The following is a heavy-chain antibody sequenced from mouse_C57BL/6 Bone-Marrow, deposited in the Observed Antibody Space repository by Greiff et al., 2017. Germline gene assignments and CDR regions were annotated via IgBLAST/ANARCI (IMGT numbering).Heavy chain of an antibody. J-gene: IGHJ3*01. CDR3: ARNLFAY. Sequence: EVQLQESGGGLVKPGGSLKLSCAASGFTFSSYAMSWVRQTPEKRLEWVATISDGGSYTYYPDNVKGRFTISRENAKNNLYLQMSHLKSEDTAMYYCARNLFAYWGQGTLVTVSA. V-gene: IGHV5-4*01. CDR1: GFTFSSYA. CDR2: ISDGGSYT.